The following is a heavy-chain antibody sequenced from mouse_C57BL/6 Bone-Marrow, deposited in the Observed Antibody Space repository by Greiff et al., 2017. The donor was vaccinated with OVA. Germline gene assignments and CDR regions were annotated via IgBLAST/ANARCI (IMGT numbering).Heavy chain of an antibody. Sequence: QVQLQQPGAELVRPGTSVKLSCKASGYTFTSYWMHWVKQRPGQGLEWIGVIDPSDSYTNYNQKFKGKATLTVDTSSSTAYMQLSSLTSEDSAVYYCAKEGWLLPFLDYWGQGTTLTVSS. CDR1: GYTFTSYW. CDR3: AKEGWLLPFLDY. D-gene: IGHD2-3*01. CDR2: IDPSDSYT. J-gene: IGHJ2*01. V-gene: IGHV1-59*01.